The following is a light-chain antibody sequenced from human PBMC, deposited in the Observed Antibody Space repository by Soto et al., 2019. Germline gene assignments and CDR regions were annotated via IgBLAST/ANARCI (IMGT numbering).Light chain of an antibody. J-gene: IGKJ4*01. Sequence: DIQMTQSPSTLSASVGDRVTITCRASQSISSWLAWYQQKPGKAPKLLIYDASSLESGVPSRFSGSGSGTEFTLTISSLQPDDFAVYYCQQYGSSLGVTFGGG. CDR2: DAS. CDR1: QSISSW. CDR3: QQYGSSLGVT. V-gene: IGKV1-5*01.